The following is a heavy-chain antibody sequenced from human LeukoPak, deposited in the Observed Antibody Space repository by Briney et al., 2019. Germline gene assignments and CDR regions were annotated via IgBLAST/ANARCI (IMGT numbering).Heavy chain of an antibody. V-gene: IGHV4-4*07. D-gene: IGHD2-15*01. J-gene: IGHJ5*02. CDR3: ARFYCSGGSCYWFDP. CDR1: GGSISSFY. CDR2: LYTTGNT. Sequence: SETLSLTCTVSGGSISSFYWSWIRQPAGKGLEWIGRLYTTGNTNYNPSLKSRVTISVDTSKNQFSLKLSSVTAADTAVYYCARFYCSGGSCYWFDPWGQGTLVTVSS.